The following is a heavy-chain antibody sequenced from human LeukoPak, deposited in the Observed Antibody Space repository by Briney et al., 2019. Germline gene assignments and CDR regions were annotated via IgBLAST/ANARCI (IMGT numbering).Heavy chain of an antibody. CDR3: SRGPTSAY. CDR1: GGSFSGYY. V-gene: IGHV4-34*01. CDR2: INHSGST. J-gene: IGHJ4*02. Sequence: PSETLSLTCAVHGGSFSGYYWSWIRQPPGKGLEWIGEINHSGSTNYNPSLKSRVTISVDTSKNQFSLKLSSVTAADTAVYYCSRGPTSAYWGQGTLVTVSS.